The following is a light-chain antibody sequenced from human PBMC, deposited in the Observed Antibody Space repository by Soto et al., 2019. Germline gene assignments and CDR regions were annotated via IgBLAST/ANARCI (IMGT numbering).Light chain of an antibody. CDR3: CSFAGTSAVV. J-gene: IGLJ2*01. V-gene: IGLV2-23*01. CDR1: SSDVGSYNL. CDR2: EGS. Sequence: QSALTQPASVSGSPGQSITISCTGTSSDVGSYNLVSWYQHHPGKAPKLIIFEGSKRPSGVSNRFSGSKSGNTASLTISGLQAGDEADYYCCSFAGTSAVVFGGGTKLTVL.